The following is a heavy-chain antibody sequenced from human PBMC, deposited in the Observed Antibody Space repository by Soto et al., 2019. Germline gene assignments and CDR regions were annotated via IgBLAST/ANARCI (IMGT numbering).Heavy chain of an antibody. CDR3: AKARGYCSDGVCYIYED. CDR2: ISGSGAAT. CDR1: GLTFRNYA. Sequence: EVQLLESGGTLVQPGGSLRLSCAASGLTFRNYAMSWVRQAPGRGLEWVSLISGSGAATYYADSAKGRFTISRDNSKNTLNLHMNSLRVEDTAVYYCAKARGYCSDGVCYIYEDWGQGTLVTVSS. J-gene: IGHJ4*02. V-gene: IGHV3-23*01. D-gene: IGHD2-15*01.